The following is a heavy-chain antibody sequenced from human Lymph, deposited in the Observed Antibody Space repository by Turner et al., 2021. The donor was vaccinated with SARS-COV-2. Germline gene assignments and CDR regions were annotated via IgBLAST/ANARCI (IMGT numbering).Heavy chain of an antibody. D-gene: IGHD2-15*01. J-gene: IGHJ4*02. CDR3: AKMGGVYCSGGNCYSGGLDY. V-gene: IGHV3-30*18. Sequence: QVQLVESGGGVVQPGSSLSLSCADSGFTFTGYGMHWVRQAPGKGLEGVAVIAYDGSNKYYADYVKGRFTISRDNSKNTLFLQMNSRRAEDTAVYYCAKMGGVYCSGGNCYSGGLDYWGQGTLVTVSS. CDR2: IAYDGSNK. CDR1: GFTFTGYG.